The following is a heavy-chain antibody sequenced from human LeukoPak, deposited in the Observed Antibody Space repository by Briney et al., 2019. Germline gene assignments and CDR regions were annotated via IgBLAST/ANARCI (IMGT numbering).Heavy chain of an antibody. J-gene: IGHJ6*02. Sequence: ASVKVSCKASGYTFNGYSIHWVRQAPGQGLEWMGWINPNSGGTKYAQNFQGRVTMARDTSVGTAYMELSSLRSDDTAVYYCARDHFFDSSGFSAYYFGMDVWGQGTTVTVSS. CDR3: ARDHFFDSSGFSAYYFGMDV. V-gene: IGHV1-2*02. CDR2: INPNSGGT. D-gene: IGHD3-22*01. CDR1: GYTFNGYS.